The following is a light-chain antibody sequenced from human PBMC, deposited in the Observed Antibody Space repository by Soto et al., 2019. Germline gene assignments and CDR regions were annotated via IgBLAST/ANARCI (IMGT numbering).Light chain of an antibody. Sequence: QSALTQPRSVSGSPGQSVTISCTGTSSDVGGYNSVSWYQQHPGKAPKLMIYDVSKRPSGVPDRFSGSKSGNTASLTISGLQAEDEADYYCCSFAGTSSVFGTGTKLTVL. CDR2: DVS. V-gene: IGLV2-11*01. CDR3: CSFAGTSSV. CDR1: SSDVGGYNS. J-gene: IGLJ1*01.